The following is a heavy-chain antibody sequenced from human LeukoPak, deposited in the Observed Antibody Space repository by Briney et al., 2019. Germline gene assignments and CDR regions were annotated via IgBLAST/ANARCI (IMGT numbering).Heavy chain of an antibody. D-gene: IGHD5-18*01. CDR1: GYTFTGYY. J-gene: IGHJ6*02. V-gene: IGHV1-2*02. Sequence: ASVKVSCKAPGYTFTGYYMHWVRQAPGQGLEWMGWINPNSGGTNYAQKFQGRVTMTRDTSISTAYMELSRLRSDDTAVYYCARGAVDTAMVYYYGMDVWGQGTTVTVSS. CDR2: INPNSGGT. CDR3: ARGAVDTAMVYYYGMDV.